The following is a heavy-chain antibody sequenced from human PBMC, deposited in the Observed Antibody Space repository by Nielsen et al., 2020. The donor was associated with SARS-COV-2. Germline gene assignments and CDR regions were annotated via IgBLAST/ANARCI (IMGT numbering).Heavy chain of an antibody. D-gene: IGHD5-12*01. CDR3: ARDHIVANIDLDY. CDR1: GFSFNTYS. V-gene: IGHV3-21*05. Sequence: GESLKISCVASGFSFNTYSMNWVRQAPGKGLEWVSFISTSSGYIHYADSVKGRFTTSRDNAKNSLYLQMKSLRVEDTAVYYCARDHIVANIDLDYWGHGTLVTVSS. CDR2: ISTSSGYI. J-gene: IGHJ4*01.